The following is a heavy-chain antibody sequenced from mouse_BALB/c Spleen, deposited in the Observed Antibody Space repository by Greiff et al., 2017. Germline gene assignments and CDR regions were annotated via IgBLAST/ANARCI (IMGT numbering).Heavy chain of an antibody. CDR1: GFTFSDYY. CDR2: ISDGGSYT. CDR3: AREALFAY. J-gene: IGHJ3*01. V-gene: IGHV5-4*02. Sequence: VQLKESGGGLVKPGGSLKLSCAASGFTFSDYYMYWVRQTPEKRLEWVATISDGGSYTYYPDSVKGRFTISRDNAKNNLYLQMSSLKSEDTAMYYCAREALFAYWGQGTLVTVSA.